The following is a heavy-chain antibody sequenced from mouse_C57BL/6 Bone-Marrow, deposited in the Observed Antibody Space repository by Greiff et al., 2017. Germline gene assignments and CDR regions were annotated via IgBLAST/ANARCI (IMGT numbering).Heavy chain of an antibody. CDR1: GFSLTSYA. CDR3: ASHYYGSSPWFAY. D-gene: IGHD1-1*01. V-gene: IGHV2-9-1*01. CDR2: ILTGGGT. J-gene: IGHJ3*01. Sequence: VQRVESGPGLVAPSQSLSITCTVSGFSLTSYAISWVRQPPGKGLEWLGVILTGGGTNYNSALKSRLSISKDNSKSQVFLKMNSLQTDDTARYYCASHYYGSSPWFAYWGQGTLVTVSA.